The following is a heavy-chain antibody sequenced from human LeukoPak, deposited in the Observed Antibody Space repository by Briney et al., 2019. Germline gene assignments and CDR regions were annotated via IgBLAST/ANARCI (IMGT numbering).Heavy chain of an antibody. V-gene: IGHV4-34*01. J-gene: IGHJ1*01. CDR2: INHSGST. D-gene: IGHD6-13*01. Sequence: SETLSLTCAVYGGSFSGYYWSSIRQPPGKGLEWIGEINHSGSTNYNPSLKSRVTISVDTSKNQFSLKLSSVTAADTAVYYCARVGSWYGKYFQHWGQGTLVTVSS. CDR1: GGSFSGYY. CDR3: ARVGSWYGKYFQH.